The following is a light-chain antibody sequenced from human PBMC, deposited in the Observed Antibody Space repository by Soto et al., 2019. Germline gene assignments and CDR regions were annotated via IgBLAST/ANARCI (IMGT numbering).Light chain of an antibody. CDR1: SSDVGGYNY. V-gene: IGLV2-14*01. CDR2: EVS. J-gene: IGLJ1*01. Sequence: QSALGQPSSVSGSPGESITISCTGTSSDVGGYNYVSWYQQHPGKAPQLMIYEVSNRPSGVSNRFSGSKTGNKASLTISGLQAEDEADYSCSSYKSSSTPYVFGTGTKVTVL. CDR3: SSYKSSSTPYV.